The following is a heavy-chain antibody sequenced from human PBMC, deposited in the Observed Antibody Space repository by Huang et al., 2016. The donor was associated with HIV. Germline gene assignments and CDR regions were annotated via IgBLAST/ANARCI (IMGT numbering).Heavy chain of an antibody. CDR2: INHLGSP. D-gene: IGHD3-10*01. CDR3: ARDATKNPRGWFDP. CDR1: GGSLSGYY. J-gene: IGHJ5*02. Sequence: QVHLQQWGAGLLKSAETLSLTCAVYGGSLSGYYWIWLRQTPGKGLEWFGEINHLGSPNYNPALKSRVSISMDGSKKQFSLKLRSISDADTAVYFCARDATKNPRGWFDPWGQGTLVTVSS. V-gene: IGHV4-34*02.